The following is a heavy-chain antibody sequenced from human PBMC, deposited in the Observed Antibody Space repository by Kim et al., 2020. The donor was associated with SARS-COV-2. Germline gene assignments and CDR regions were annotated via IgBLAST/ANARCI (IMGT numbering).Heavy chain of an antibody. CDR2: ISGSGGST. Sequence: GGSLRLSCAASGFTFSSYAMSWVRQAPGKGLEWVSAISGSGGSTYYADSVKGRFTISRDNSKNTLYLQMNSLRAEDTAVYYCAKDGGGYYGSGSYYVGASFDYWGQGTLVTVSS. V-gene: IGHV3-23*01. J-gene: IGHJ4*02. CDR1: GFTFSSYA. D-gene: IGHD3-10*01. CDR3: AKDGGGYYGSGSYYVGASFDY.